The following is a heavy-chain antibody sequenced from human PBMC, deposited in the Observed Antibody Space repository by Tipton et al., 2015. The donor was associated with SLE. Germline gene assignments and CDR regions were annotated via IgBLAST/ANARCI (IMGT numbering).Heavy chain of an antibody. CDR3: ARSWSGRREFDY. J-gene: IGHJ4*02. CDR1: DDSDSSAYY. Sequence: TLSLTCIVSDDSDSSAYYWAWIRQPPGKGLQWIACIYRTGTTYVNPSLKSRVSMSMDTSNNRFSLTMTSLTVAETAVYYCARSWSGRREFDYWGPGTLVTVSS. CDR2: IYRTGTT. V-gene: IGHV4-38-2*02. D-gene: IGHD1-26*01.